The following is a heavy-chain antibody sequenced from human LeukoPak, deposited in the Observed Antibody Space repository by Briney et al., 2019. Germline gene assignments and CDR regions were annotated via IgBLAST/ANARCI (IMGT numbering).Heavy chain of an antibody. V-gene: IGHV1-24*01. J-gene: IGHJ4*02. Sequence: ASVKVSCKASGGIFSDYALNWVRQAPGKGLEWMGGFDPEDGETIYAQKFRGRVTMTEDTSTDTAYMELSSLRSEDTAVYYCATANCVWGSYPPSSWGQGTLVTVSS. CDR3: ATANCVWGSYPPSS. CDR1: GGIFSDYA. CDR2: FDPEDGET. D-gene: IGHD3-16*02.